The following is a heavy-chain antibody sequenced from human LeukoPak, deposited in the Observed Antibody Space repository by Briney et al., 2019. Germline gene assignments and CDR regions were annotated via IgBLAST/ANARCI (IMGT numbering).Heavy chain of an antibody. D-gene: IGHD1-26*01. J-gene: IGHJ4*02. CDR3: ARAPVGVHGPFEY. Sequence: SETLSLTCTVSGGSINNYYWTWIRQPPGKGLEWIGYVYHSGSTNYKPSLKSRLTMSIDTSSNQFSLKLSSVTAADTAVYYCARAPVGVHGPFEYWGQGTLVTVSS. V-gene: IGHV4-59*01. CDR2: VYHSGST. CDR1: GGSINNYY.